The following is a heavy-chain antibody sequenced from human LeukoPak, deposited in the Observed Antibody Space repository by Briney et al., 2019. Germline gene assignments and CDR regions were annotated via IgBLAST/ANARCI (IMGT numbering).Heavy chain of an antibody. CDR1: GDSISSAEYY. CDR2: TFYSGNT. J-gene: IGHJ4*02. D-gene: IGHD6-19*01. Sequence: PSETLSLTCSVSGDSISSAEYYWSWIRQYPGKGLEWIGYTFYSGNTYYNPSLKSRVTISVDTSKNQFSLKLTSVTAADTAVYYCARGGQWLAPGPDYWGQGTLVAVSS. V-gene: IGHV4-31*02. CDR3: ARGGQWLAPGPDY.